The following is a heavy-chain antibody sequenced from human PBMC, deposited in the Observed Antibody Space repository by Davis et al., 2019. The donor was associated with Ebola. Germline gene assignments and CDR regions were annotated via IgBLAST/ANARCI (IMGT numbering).Heavy chain of an antibody. J-gene: IGHJ6*02. V-gene: IGHV4-39*01. Sequence: SETLSLTCTVSGGSISSSSYYWGWIRQPPGKGLEWIGTIYYIGSPYYNPSPKIRVTISVDTSKNQFSLKLSSVTAADTAVYYCARQSIAARYYGMDVWGQGTTVTVSS. CDR3: ARQSIAARYYGMDV. CDR1: GGSISSSSYY. CDR2: IYYIGSP. D-gene: IGHD6-6*01.